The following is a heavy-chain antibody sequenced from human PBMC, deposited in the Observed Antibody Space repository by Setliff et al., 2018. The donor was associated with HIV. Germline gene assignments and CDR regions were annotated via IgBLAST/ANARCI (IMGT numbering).Heavy chain of an antibody. D-gene: IGHD3-16*01. CDR2: VNHSGSA. Sequence: SETLSLTCDVYGVSFSGYYWSWIRQPPGKGLEWIGEVNHSGSANYNPSLKSRLTISVDTSKNQFSLRLRSVTAADTAVYYCARGHGDYVWGSAFDYWGLGTLVTAPQ. V-gene: IGHV4-34*01. CDR1: GVSFSGYY. J-gene: IGHJ4*02. CDR3: ARGHGDYVWGSAFDY.